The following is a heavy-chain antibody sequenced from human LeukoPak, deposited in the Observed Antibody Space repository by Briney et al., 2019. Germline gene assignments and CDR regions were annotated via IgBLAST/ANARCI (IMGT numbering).Heavy chain of an antibody. Sequence: ASVKSSCKASGYAFSSYAMSWVREAPGQGPEWMGWINTNTGNPTYAQGFTGRFVFSLDTSVSTAYLQISSLKAEDTAVYYCAKGGTSGYAALFDYWGQGTLVSVSS. CDR2: INTNTGNP. D-gene: IGHD5-12*01. CDR1: GYAFSSYA. V-gene: IGHV7-4-1*02. J-gene: IGHJ4*02. CDR3: AKGGTSGYAALFDY.